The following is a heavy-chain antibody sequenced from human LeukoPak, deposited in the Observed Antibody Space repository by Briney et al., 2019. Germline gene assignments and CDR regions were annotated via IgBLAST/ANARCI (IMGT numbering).Heavy chain of an antibody. CDR3: ARGSEGGYYFLDV. J-gene: IGHJ6*04. D-gene: IGHD1-26*01. CDR2: ISAYNGNT. V-gene: IGHV1-18*03. Sequence: ASVKVSCKASGYTFTSYGISWVRQAPGQGLEWMGWISAYNGNTNYAQKLQGRVTMTTDTSTSTAYMELSSLRSEDMAVYYCARGSEGGYYFLDVWGKGTTVTVSS. CDR1: GYTFTSYG.